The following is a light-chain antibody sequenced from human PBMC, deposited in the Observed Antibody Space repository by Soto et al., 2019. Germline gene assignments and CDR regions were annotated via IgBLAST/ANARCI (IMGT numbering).Light chain of an antibody. Sequence: EIVMTQSPATLSVSPGERTTLSCRASQTVSSNLAWYQQKPGQAPRLLIYGASTRATGVPARFSGRGSGTDFTLTISSLQSEDFAVYYCQQYHNWPPQYTFGQGTKLQIK. CDR2: GAS. J-gene: IGKJ2*01. V-gene: IGKV3-15*01. CDR1: QTVSSN. CDR3: QQYHNWPPQYT.